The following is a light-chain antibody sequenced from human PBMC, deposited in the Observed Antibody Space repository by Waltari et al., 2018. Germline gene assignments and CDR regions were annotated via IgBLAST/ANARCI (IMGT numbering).Light chain of an antibody. CDR1: QGISTY. J-gene: IGKJ4*01. CDR2: AAS. V-gene: IGKV1-9*01. Sequence: DIQLTQSPSFLSASVRDRVTITCRASQGISTYVAWYQQKPGKAPKLLIYAASTLQSDIPSRFSGSGSGTEFTLTISSLHPEDFATYYCLHLNNFPLSFGGGTKVELK. CDR3: LHLNNFPLS.